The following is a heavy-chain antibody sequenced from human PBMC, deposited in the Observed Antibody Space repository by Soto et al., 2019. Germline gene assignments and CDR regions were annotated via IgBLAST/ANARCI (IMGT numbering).Heavy chain of an antibody. CDR1: GGTFSSYA. D-gene: IGHD6-6*01. V-gene: IGHV1-69*13. CDR3: ARRFSTSIAARGDYYGMDV. Sequence: SVKVSCKASGGTFSSYAISWVRQAPGQGLEWMGGIIPIFGTANYAQKFQGRVTITADESTSTAYMELSSLRSEDTAVYYCARRFSTSIAARGDYYGMDVWGQGTTVTVS. J-gene: IGHJ6*02. CDR2: IIPIFGTA.